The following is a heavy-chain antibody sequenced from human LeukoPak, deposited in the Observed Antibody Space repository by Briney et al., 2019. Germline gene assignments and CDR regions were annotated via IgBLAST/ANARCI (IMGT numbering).Heavy chain of an antibody. D-gene: IGHD5-18*01. Sequence: SETPSLTCTVSGASVSSGSYYWSWIRQPPGKGLEWIGYIYYSGSTNYNPSLKSRVTISVDTSKNQFSLKLSSVTAADTAVYYCARGSRGYSYGWGQGALVTVSS. CDR2: IYYSGST. CDR1: GASVSSGSYY. J-gene: IGHJ4*02. V-gene: IGHV4-61*01. CDR3: ARGSRGYSYG.